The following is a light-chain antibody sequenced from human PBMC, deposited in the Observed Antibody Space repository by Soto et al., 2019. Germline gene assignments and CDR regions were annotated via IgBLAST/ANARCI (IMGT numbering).Light chain of an antibody. Sequence: QSVLTQPASVSGSPGQSITISCTGTSSDVGRYNYVSWYQQHPGKAPKLIISDVSNRPSGVSDRFSGSKSGNTASLTISGLQADDEADYYCSSYTGSSTLYVFGIGTKVTVL. CDR3: SSYTGSSTLYV. CDR2: DVS. CDR1: SSDVGRYNY. J-gene: IGLJ1*01. V-gene: IGLV2-14*03.